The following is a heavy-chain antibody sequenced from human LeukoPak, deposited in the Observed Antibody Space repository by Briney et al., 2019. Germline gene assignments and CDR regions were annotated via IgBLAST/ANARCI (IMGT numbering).Heavy chain of an antibody. V-gene: IGHV3-74*01. Sequence: GGSLRLSCAASGFTFSSYWMHWVHQAPGKGLVWVSRINSDGSSTSYADSVKGRFTISRDNAKNTLYLQMNSLRAEDTAVYYCASMDYYDSSPGDYWGQGTLVTVSS. CDR3: ASMDYYDSSPGDY. CDR2: INSDGSST. CDR1: GFTFSSYW. J-gene: IGHJ4*02. D-gene: IGHD3-22*01.